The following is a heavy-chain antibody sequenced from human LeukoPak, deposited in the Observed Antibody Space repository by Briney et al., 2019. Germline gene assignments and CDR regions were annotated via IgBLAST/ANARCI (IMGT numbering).Heavy chain of an antibody. CDR3: ARGPGYSGNPDFDY. V-gene: IGHV1-3*01. Sequence: ASVKVSCKASGYTFTGYYMHWVRQAPGQRLEWMGWINAGNGNTKYSQKFQGRVTITRDTSASTAYMELSSLRSEDTAVYYCARGPGYSGNPDFDYWGQGTLVTVSS. J-gene: IGHJ4*02. CDR2: INAGNGNT. CDR1: GYTFTGYY. D-gene: IGHD3-9*01.